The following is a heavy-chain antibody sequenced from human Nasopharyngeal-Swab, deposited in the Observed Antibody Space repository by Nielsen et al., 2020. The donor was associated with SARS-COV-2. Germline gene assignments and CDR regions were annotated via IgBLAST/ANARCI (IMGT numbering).Heavy chain of an antibody. V-gene: IGHV3-23*01. CDR3: AKVARDIVVVPAAMKAYYHYGMDV. J-gene: IGHJ6*02. Sequence: VRQAPGKGLEWVSAISGSGGSTYYADSVKGRFTISRDNSKNTLYLQMNSLRAEDTAVYYCAKVARDIVVVPAAMKAYYHYGMDVWGQGTTVTVSS. CDR2: ISGSGGST. D-gene: IGHD2-2*01.